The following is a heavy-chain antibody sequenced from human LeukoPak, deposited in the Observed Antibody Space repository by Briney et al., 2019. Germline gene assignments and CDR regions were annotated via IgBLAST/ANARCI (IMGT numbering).Heavy chain of an antibody. CDR2: IYYSGST. CDR1: GGSISSSSYY. J-gene: IGHJ4*02. V-gene: IGHV4-39*01. Sequence: SETLSLTCTVSGGSISSSSYYWGWIRQPPGKGLEWIGSIYYSGSTYYSPSLKSRVTISVDTSKNQFSLKLSSVTAADTAVYYCARGLGYKIAARPFDYWGQGTLVTVSS. D-gene: IGHD6-6*01. CDR3: ARGLGYKIAARPFDY.